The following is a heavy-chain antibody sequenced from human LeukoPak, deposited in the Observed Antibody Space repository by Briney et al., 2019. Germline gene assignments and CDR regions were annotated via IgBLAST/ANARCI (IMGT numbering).Heavy chain of an antibody. CDR2: INHSGST. Sequence: SETLSLTCAVYVGSFSGYYWSWIRQPPGKGLEWIGEINHSGSTNYNPSLKSRVTISVDTSKNQLSLKLSSVTAADTAVYYCARFKRYCSGGSCYYYYYYYMDVWGKGTTVTVPS. CDR3: ARFKRYCSGGSCYYYYYYYMDV. J-gene: IGHJ6*03. CDR1: VGSFSGYY. V-gene: IGHV4-34*01. D-gene: IGHD2-15*01.